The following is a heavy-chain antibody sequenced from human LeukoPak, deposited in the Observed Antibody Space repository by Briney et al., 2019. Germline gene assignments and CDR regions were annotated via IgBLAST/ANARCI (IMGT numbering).Heavy chain of an antibody. CDR3: VRRYYDSSGYSIFDY. CDR2: INSDGRSI. J-gene: IGHJ4*02. CDR1: GFTFSSYG. D-gene: IGHD3-22*01. Sequence: PGGSLRLSCAASGFTFSSYGMHWVRQAPGKGLVWVSRINSDGRSISYADSVKGRFTISRDNAKNTLYLQMNSLRAEDTAVYYCVRRYYDSSGYSIFDYWGQGTLVTVSS. V-gene: IGHV3-74*01.